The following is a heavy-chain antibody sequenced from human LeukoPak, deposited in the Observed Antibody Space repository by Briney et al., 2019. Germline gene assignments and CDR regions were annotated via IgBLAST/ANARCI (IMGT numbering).Heavy chain of an antibody. V-gene: IGHV5-51*01. J-gene: IGHJ3*02. D-gene: IGHD2-2*01. Sequence: GESLKISCKGSGYSFTSYWIGWVRQMPGKGLEWMGIIYPGDSDTRYSPSFQGQVTISADKSISTAYLQWSSLKASDTAMYYCASRRYCSSTGCYRSAFDIWGQGTMVTVSS. CDR1: GYSFTSYW. CDR2: IYPGDSDT. CDR3: ASRRYCSSTGCYRSAFDI.